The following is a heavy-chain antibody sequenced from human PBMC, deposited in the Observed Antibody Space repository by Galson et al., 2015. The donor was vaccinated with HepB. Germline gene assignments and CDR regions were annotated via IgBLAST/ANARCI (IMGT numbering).Heavy chain of an antibody. Sequence: SVKVSCKASGYTFTSYGISWVRQAPGQGLEWMGWISAYNGNTNYAQKLQGRVTMTTDTSTSTAYMELRSLRSDDTAVYYCARERMTTVTTTKDYYNWFDPWGQGTLVTVSS. J-gene: IGHJ5*02. CDR1: GYTFTSYG. CDR3: ARERMTTVTTTKDYYNWFDP. D-gene: IGHD4-11*01. CDR2: ISAYNGNT. V-gene: IGHV1-18*04.